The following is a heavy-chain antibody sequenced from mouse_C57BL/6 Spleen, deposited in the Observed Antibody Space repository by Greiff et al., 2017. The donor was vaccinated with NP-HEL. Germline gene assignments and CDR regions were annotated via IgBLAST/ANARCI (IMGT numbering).Heavy chain of an antibody. J-gene: IGHJ3*01. CDR2: IWGVGST. CDR1: GFSLTSYG. D-gene: IGHD2-3*01. CDR3: ASEGDGPFAY. V-gene: IGHV2-6*01. Sequence: VQVVESGPGLVAPSQSLSITCTVSGFSLTSYGVDWVRQSPGKGLEWLGVIWGVGSTNYNSASKSRLSISKDNSKSQVFLKMNSLQTDDTAMYYCASEGDGPFAYWGQGTLVTVSA.